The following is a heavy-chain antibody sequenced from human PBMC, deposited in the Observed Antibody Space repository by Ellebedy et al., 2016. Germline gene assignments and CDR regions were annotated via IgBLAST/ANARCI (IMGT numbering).Heavy chain of an antibody. CDR2: IVFSGTAT. J-gene: IGHJ4*02. CDR3: LRADFAGNTESPRYYLKSHY. V-gene: IGHV3-21*01. D-gene: IGHD4-23*01. Sequence: GESLKISXAASGFIFNIAGMTWVRQAPGKGLEWVATIVFSGTATYYSDSVKGRFTISKDHITNSLYLQMNDLRVEDTAVYYCLRADFAGNTESPRYYLKSHYWGQGTLVTVSS. CDR1: GFIFNIAG.